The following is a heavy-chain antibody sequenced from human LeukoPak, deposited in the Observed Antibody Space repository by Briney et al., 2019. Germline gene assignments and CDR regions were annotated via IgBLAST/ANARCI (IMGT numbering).Heavy chain of an antibody. Sequence: GGSLRLSCAASGFPFSSYAMSWASQAPGKGLEWASAISGSGGSTYYADSVKGRFTISRDNSKNTLYLQMNSLRAEDTAVYYCARHIFPTYDSSGYYHDYWGQGTLVTVSS. J-gene: IGHJ4*02. CDR2: ISGSGGST. V-gene: IGHV3-23*01. D-gene: IGHD3-22*01. CDR1: GFPFSSYA. CDR3: ARHIFPTYDSSGYYHDY.